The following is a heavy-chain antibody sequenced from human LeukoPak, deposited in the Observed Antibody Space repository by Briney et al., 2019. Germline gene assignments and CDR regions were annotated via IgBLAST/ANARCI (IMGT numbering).Heavy chain of an antibody. D-gene: IGHD1-26*01. J-gene: IGHJ4*02. V-gene: IGHV3-7*01. CDR2: IKQEGSEK. CDR1: GFTFSSYW. Sequence: GGSLRLSCAASGFTFSSYWMSWVRQAPGKGLEWVANIKQEGSEKYYVDSVKGRFTISRANAKNSLYLQMNSLRAEEKAVYYCARHALYSGSWGVGLGEYWGQGTLVTVSS. CDR3: ARHALYSGSWGVGLGEY.